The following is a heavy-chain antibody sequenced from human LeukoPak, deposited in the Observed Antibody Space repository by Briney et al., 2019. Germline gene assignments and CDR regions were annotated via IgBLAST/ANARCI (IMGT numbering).Heavy chain of an antibody. D-gene: IGHD6-13*01. CDR3: ARVGSSWPFDY. V-gene: IGHV3-7*01. J-gene: IGHJ4*02. Sequence: GGSLTLFCAASGFTFRNYAMHWVRQAPGRGREWVANIKQDGSEKQYVHSVKGRFTISRDNAKNSLYLQMNSVRAEDRAVYCCARVGSSWPFDYWGQGTLVTVSS. CDR1: GFTFRNYA. CDR2: IKQDGSEK.